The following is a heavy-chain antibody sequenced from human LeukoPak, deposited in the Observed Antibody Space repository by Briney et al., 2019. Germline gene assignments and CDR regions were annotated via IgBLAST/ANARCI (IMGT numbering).Heavy chain of an antibody. V-gene: IGHV4-30-2*01. CDR3: AREYQLLAPWFDP. CDR1: GDSISSGGYY. CDR2: INHSGST. Sequence: SQTLSLTCAISGDSISSGGYYWSWIRQPPGKGLEWIGEINHSGSTNYNPSLKSRVTISVDTSKNQFSLKLSSVTAADTAVYYCAREYQLLAPWFDPWGQGTLVTVSS. J-gene: IGHJ5*02. D-gene: IGHD2-2*01.